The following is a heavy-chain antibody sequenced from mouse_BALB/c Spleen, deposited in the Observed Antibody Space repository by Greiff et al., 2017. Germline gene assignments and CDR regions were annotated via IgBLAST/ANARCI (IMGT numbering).Heavy chain of an antibody. Sequence: VKLVESGPGLVAPSQSLSITCTVSGFSLTGYGVNWVRQPPGKGLEWLGMIWGDGSTDYTSALKSRLTISKDNSKSQVFLKMNSLQTDDTARYYCARATYCNYLYYFDYWGQGTTLTVSS. V-gene: IGHV2-6-7*01. J-gene: IGHJ2*01. CDR3: ARATYCNYLYYFDY. CDR2: IWGDGST. CDR1: GFSLTGYG. D-gene: IGHD2-1*01.